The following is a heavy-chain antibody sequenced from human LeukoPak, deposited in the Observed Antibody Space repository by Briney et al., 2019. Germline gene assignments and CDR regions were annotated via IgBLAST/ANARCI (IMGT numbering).Heavy chain of an antibody. J-gene: IGHJ4*02. CDR1: GFTFSSNA. CDR3: TTGFTMIVVDDLFDY. V-gene: IGHV3-15*01. Sequence: GGSLRLSCAASGFTFSSNAMSWVRQAPGKRLEWVGRIKSKTDGGTTDYAAPVKGRFTISRDDSKNTLYLQMNSLKTEDTAVYYCTTGFTMIVVDDLFDYWGQGTLVAVSS. CDR2: IKSKTDGGTT. D-gene: IGHD3-22*01.